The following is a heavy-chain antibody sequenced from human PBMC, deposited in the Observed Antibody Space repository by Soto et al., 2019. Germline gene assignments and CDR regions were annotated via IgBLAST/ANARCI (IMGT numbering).Heavy chain of an antibody. CDR3: ARSPGRDGYNHFEY. CDR2: ISSSSEYI. Sequence: EVHLVESGGGLVKPGGSLRLSCAASGFTFSIYSMSWVRQAPGKGLEWVSAISSSSEYIYYADSVKGRFTISRDNAKNSLYLQMNSLRPEDTAVYYCARSPGRDGYNHFEYWGQGTLATVSS. CDR1: GFTFSIYS. J-gene: IGHJ4*02. D-gene: IGHD5-12*01. V-gene: IGHV3-21*01.